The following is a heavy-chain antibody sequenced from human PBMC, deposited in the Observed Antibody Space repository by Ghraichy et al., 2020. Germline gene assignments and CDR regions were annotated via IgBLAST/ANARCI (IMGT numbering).Heavy chain of an antibody. D-gene: IGHD4-11*01. CDR1: GFTFSTYG. Sequence: GGSLRLSCAASGFTFSTYGMNWVRQAPGKGLEWVSYISSSSSYIYYADSVKGRFTISRDNAKNSLYLQMNSLRAEDTAVYYCARLYSSYYYMDVWGKGTTVTVSS. J-gene: IGHJ6*03. CDR2: ISSSSSYI. V-gene: IGHV3-21*01. CDR3: ARLYSSYYYMDV.